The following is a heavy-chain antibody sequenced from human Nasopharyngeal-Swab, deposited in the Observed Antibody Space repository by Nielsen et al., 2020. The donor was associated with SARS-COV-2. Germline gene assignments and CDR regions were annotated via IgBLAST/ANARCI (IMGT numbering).Heavy chain of an antibody. Sequence: GESLKLSCAASGFSFSRYSMNWVRQAPGKGLEWVSSISSSSPYIYYADSVKGRFTISRDNAKNSLYLQMNSLRAEDTAVYYCVRGDDSSGYPYSHDYWGQGTLVTVSS. J-gene: IGHJ4*02. D-gene: IGHD3-22*01. CDR3: VRGDDSSGYPYSHDY. CDR1: GFSFSRYS. V-gene: IGHV3-21*01. CDR2: ISSSSPYI.